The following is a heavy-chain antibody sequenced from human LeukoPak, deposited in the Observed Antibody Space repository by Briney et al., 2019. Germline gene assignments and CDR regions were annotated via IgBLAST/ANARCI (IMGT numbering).Heavy chain of an antibody. Sequence: GGSLRLSCAASGFTFSSYSMNWVRQAPGKGLEWVSYITPSSSTIYYADSVKGRFTISRDNAKNSLYLQMNSLRAEDTAVYYCARDHKDWGVFDYWGQGTLVTVSS. CDR2: ITPSSSTI. J-gene: IGHJ4*02. D-gene: IGHD7-27*01. V-gene: IGHV3-48*04. CDR3: ARDHKDWGVFDY. CDR1: GFTFSSYS.